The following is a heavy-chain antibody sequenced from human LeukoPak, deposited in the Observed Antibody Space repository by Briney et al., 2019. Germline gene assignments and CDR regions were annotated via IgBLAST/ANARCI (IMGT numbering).Heavy chain of an antibody. Sequence: PGGSLRLSCAACGFTFSSYEMHWVRQAPGKGLEWVTLRSYDGTNKYYSESVKGRFTISRDNSNNTVYLQTDSLTAEDTAVYFCARLSGCSGGSCTSLKYWDPGTLVIVSS. CDR2: RSYDGTNK. D-gene: IGHD2-15*01. J-gene: IGHJ4*02. CDR3: ARLSGCSGGSCTSLKY. V-gene: IGHV3-30-3*01. CDR1: GFTFSSYE.